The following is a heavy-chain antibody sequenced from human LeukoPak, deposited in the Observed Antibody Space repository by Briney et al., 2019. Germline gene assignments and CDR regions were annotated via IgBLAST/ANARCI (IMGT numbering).Heavy chain of an antibody. D-gene: IGHD6-6*01. J-gene: IGHJ6*03. V-gene: IGHV3-48*04. CDR2: ISGSGTSI. CDR3: ARGAARPPYYYYYMDV. Sequence: GGSLRLSCTASGFTFSSYSMNWVRQAPGKGLEWVSYISGSGTSIYDADSVKGRFTISRDNAKNSLYLQMNSLRAEDTAVYYCARGAARPPYYYYYMDVWGKGTTVTVSS. CDR1: GFTFSSYS.